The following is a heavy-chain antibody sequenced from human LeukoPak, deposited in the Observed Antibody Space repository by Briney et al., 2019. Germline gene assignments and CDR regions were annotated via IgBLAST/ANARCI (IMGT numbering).Heavy chain of an antibody. CDR3: ARASPQGVDY. Sequence: SETLSLTCTVSGGSISSSSYYWGWIRQPPGKGLEWIGSIYYSGSTYYNPSLKSRVTISVDTSKNQFSLKLSSVTAADTAVYYCARASPQGVDYWGQGTLVTVSS. CDR2: IYYSGST. CDR1: GGSISSSSYY. V-gene: IGHV4-39*07. J-gene: IGHJ4*02.